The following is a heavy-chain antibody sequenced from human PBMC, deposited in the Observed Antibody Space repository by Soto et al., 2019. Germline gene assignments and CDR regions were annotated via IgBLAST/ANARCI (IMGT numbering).Heavy chain of an antibody. J-gene: IGHJ5*02. CDR3: ARASYSSSHNWFDP. CDR2: IYYSGST. D-gene: IGHD6-13*01. V-gene: IGHV4-59*01. Sequence: SETLSLTCPVSGCSISSYYWSWIRQPPGKGLEWIGYIYYSGSTNYNPSLKSRVTISVDTSKNQFSLKLSSVTAADTAVYYCARASYSSSHNWFDPWGQGTLVTVSS. CDR1: GCSISSYY.